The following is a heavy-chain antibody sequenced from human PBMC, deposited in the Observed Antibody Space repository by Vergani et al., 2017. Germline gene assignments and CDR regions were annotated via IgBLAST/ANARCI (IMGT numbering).Heavy chain of an antibody. V-gene: IGHV3-30*18. CDR3: AKFPLNIATPDRGDF. Sequence: VRLLESGGGLVQPGGSLRLSCAVSGFRFSDYGMHWVRQAPGRGLEWVALISYDGDTTYYEDSVKGRFTISRDNSKNTLFLQMHSLRVEDTALYYCAKFPLNIATPDRGDFWGQGSLVTVSS. J-gene: IGHJ4*02. D-gene: IGHD2/OR15-2a*01. CDR2: ISYDGDTT. CDR1: GFRFSDYG.